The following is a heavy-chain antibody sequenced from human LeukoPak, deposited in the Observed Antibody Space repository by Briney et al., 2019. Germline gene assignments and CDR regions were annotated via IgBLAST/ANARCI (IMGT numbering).Heavy chain of an antibody. V-gene: IGHV3-7*03. J-gene: IGHJ6*03. Sequence: PGGSLRLSCAASGFTFSSYWMSWVRQAPGKGLEWAANIKQDGSEKYYVDSVKGRFTISRDNAKNSLYLQMNSLRAEDTAVYYCAGMDYGDYDSPLKYYYYMDVWGKGTTVTISS. CDR2: IKQDGSEK. D-gene: IGHD4-17*01. CDR1: GFTFSSYW. CDR3: AGMDYGDYDSPLKYYYYMDV.